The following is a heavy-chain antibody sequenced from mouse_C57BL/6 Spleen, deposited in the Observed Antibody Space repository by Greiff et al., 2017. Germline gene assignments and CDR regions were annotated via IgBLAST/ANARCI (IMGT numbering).Heavy chain of an antibody. Sequence: EVKLVESGGGLVKPGGSLKLSCAASGFTFSDYGMHWVRQAPEKGLEWVAYISSGSSTLYYADTVKGRFAISRDNAKNTLFLQMTSLRSEDTAMYYCARNGEGAYYFDCWGQGTTLTGSS. V-gene: IGHV5-17*01. CDR3: ARNGEGAYYFDC. CDR1: GFTFSDYG. D-gene: IGHD1-1*01. CDR2: ISSGSSTL. J-gene: IGHJ2*01.